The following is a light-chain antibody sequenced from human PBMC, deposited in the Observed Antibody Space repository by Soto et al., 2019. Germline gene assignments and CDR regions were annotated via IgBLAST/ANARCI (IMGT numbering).Light chain of an antibody. V-gene: IGLV2-14*01. CDR3: SSYTDSSNYV. CDR2: EVS. Sequence: SALTQPASVSGFPGQSITISCTGTSSDVGGYNYVSWYEQHPGKAPKLMIYEVSNRPSGVSNRFSGSKSGNTASLTISGLQAEDEADYYCSSYTDSSNYVFGTGTKVTVL. J-gene: IGLJ1*01. CDR1: SSDVGGYNY.